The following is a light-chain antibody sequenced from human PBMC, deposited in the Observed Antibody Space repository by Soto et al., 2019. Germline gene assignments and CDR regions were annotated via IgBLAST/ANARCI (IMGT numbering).Light chain of an antibody. Sequence: ENLLTQSPGTLSLSPGERAALSCRASQSVFNNHIGWYQQKPGQAPRRLIFGASFRATGIPDRFSGSGSGTDFTLTISRLQPEDFAVYYCQQYGSSPTTFGQGTKV. V-gene: IGKV3-20*01. CDR2: GAS. CDR3: QQYGSSPTT. J-gene: IGKJ1*01. CDR1: QSVFNNH.